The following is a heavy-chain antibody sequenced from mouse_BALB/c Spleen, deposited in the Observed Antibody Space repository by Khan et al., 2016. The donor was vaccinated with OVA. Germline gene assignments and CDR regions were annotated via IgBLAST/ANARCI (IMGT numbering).Heavy chain of an antibody. CDR3: AREEAVYYFDY. D-gene: IGHD3-3*01. Sequence: QVQLKQSGAELVRPGASVKLSCNTSGYIFTTYWIHWVKQRSGQGLEWIARIYPGTDNTYYNEKFNDKATLTADKSSSTAYMQLSSLKAEDSAVYLCAREEAVYYFDYWGQGTTLTVSS. V-gene: IGHV1-76*01. CDR2: IYPGTDNT. J-gene: IGHJ2*01. CDR1: GYIFTTYW.